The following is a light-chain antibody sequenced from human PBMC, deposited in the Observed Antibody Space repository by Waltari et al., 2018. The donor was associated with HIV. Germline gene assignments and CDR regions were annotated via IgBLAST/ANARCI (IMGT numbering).Light chain of an antibody. CDR3: QQAKTFPFT. V-gene: IGKV1-12*02. Sequence: DIQMAQSPSSVPGSVGDRVTINCRASQGISNSLAWNQQRPGEAPKLLIYSASNLQTGVPSRFSGSGSGTDFTLTISSLQPEDFATYYCQQAKTFPFTFGPGTKV. J-gene: IGKJ3*01. CDR1: QGISNS. CDR2: SAS.